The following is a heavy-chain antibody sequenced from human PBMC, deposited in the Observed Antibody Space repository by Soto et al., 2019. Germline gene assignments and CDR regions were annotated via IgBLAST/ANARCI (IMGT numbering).Heavy chain of an antibody. J-gene: IGHJ6*02. CDR3: ARHRTVRYYYGMDV. Sequence: LKISCKGSGYSFTSYWISWVRQMPGKGLEWMGRIDPSDSYTNYSPSFQGHVTISADKSISTAYLQWSSLKASDTAMYYCARHRTVRYYYGMDVWGQGTTVTVSS. CDR1: GYSFTSYW. V-gene: IGHV5-10-1*01. CDR2: IDPSDSYT. D-gene: IGHD4-4*01.